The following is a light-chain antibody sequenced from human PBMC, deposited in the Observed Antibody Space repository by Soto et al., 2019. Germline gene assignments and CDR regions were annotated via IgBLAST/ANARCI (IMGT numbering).Light chain of an antibody. Sequence: AIQLTQSPSSLSASVGERVTITCRASQGISSALAWYQQKPGKAPKLLIYDASSLESGVPSRFSGSGSGTDFTLTISSLQPEDFATYYCQQFNSYSITFGQGTRLEIK. CDR2: DAS. J-gene: IGKJ5*01. CDR3: QQFNSYSIT. V-gene: IGKV1-13*02. CDR1: QGISSA.